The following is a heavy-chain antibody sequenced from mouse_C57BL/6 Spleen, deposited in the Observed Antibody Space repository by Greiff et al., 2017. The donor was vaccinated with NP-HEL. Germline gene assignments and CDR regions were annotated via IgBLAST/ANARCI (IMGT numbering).Heavy chain of an antibody. D-gene: IGHD1-1*01. CDR3: ARDTTVLRYFDY. CDR1: GYAFTNYL. CDR2: INPGSGGT. V-gene: IGHV1-54*01. Sequence: LVESGAELVRPGTSVKVSCKASGYAFTNYLIEWVKQRPGQGLEWIGVINPGSGGTNYNEKFKGKATLTADKSSSTAYMQLSSLTSEDYAVYFCARDTTVLRYFDYWGQGTTLTVSS. J-gene: IGHJ2*01.